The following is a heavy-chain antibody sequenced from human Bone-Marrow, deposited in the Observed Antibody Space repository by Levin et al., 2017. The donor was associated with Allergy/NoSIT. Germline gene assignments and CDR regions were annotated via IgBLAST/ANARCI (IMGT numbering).Heavy chain of an antibody. Sequence: QAGESLKISCAASGFTLRDYSMNWVRRAPGKGLEWLSYISRGSQSIYYADSVKGRFTISRDNAKNSLYLQLNSLRAEDTAVFYCVRERYDKLGREGFDYWGRGTLVSVSS. CDR2: ISRGSQSI. J-gene: IGHJ4*02. D-gene: IGHD3-16*01. CDR1: GFTLRDYS. CDR3: VRERYDKLGREGFDY. V-gene: IGHV3-48*01.